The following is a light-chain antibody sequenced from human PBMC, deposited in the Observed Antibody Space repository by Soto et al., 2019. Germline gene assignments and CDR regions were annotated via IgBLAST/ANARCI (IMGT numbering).Light chain of an antibody. Sequence: QSLITQPPSPSGSPVQSVTISCTGTSSDVGGYNYVSWYQQHPGKAPKLMIYEVSKRPSGVPDRFSGSKSGNTASLTVSGLQAEDEADYYCSSRTVFGTGT. J-gene: IGLJ1*01. CDR1: SSDVGGYNY. V-gene: IGLV2-8*01. CDR2: EVS. CDR3: SSRTV.